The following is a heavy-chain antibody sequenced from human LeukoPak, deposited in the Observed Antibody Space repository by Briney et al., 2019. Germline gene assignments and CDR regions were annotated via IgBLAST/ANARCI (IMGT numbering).Heavy chain of an antibody. Sequence: SETLSLTCTVSGGAISSSSYYWGWIRQPPGKGLEWIGSIFYSGSTYYNPSLKSRVTMSVDTSKHQFSLKLSSVTAADTAMYYCGRHQTMYYGMDVWGQGTAVTVSS. J-gene: IGHJ6*02. CDR1: GGAISSSSYY. CDR2: IFYSGST. CDR3: GRHQTMYYGMDV. V-gene: IGHV4-39*01. D-gene: IGHD4/OR15-4a*01.